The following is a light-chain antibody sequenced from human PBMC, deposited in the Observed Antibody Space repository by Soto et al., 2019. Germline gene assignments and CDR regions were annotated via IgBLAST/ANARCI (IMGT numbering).Light chain of an antibody. CDR1: SSDIGAYIY. Sequence: QSALTQPPSASGSPGQSVTISCTGTSSDIGAYIYVSWYQQHPGKAPKLMISEVSRRPSGVPERFSGSTSGNTASLTVAGLQADDEAHYYCSSYAGSNNFVFGTGTKLTVL. CDR2: EVS. CDR3: SSYAGSNNFV. J-gene: IGLJ1*01. V-gene: IGLV2-8*01.